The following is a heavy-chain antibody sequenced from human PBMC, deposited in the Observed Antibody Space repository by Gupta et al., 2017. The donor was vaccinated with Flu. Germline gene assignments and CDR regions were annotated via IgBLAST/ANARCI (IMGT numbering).Heavy chain of an antibody. J-gene: IGHJ4*02. CDR3: ARVFSGSDY. CDR1: GFPFNAYS. D-gene: IGHD3-22*01. V-gene: IGHV3-21*01. Sequence: EVQLVESGGGLVKPGGSLRLSWAASGFPFNAYSMNWVRQAPGKGLEWVSFISGSSSHIYYADSVKGRFTISRDNAKNSLYLQMNSLRAEDTAVYYCARVFSGSDYWGQGTPVTVSS. CDR2: ISGSSSHI.